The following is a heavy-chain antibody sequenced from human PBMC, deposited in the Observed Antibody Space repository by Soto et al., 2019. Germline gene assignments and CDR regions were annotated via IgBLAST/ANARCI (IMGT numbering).Heavy chain of an antibody. J-gene: IGHJ6*02. CDR1: GFTFSDYY. CDR3: ATDLYQLPTMKYYYYGMDV. Sequence: GGSLRLSCAASGFTFSDYYMTWIRQAPGKGLEWVSYISSSGTGIYYADSVKGRFTISRDNAKNSLYLQMSSLRAEDTAVYYCATDLYQLPTMKYYYYGMDVWGQGTTVTVSS. V-gene: IGHV3-11*01. CDR2: ISSSGTGI. D-gene: IGHD2-2*01.